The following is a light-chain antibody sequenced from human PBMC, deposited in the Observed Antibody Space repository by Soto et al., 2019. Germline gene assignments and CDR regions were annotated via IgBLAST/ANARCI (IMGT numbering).Light chain of an antibody. Sequence: QTVVTQPPSTSGTPGQRVTLSCSGSSSNIGSNAVNWYLQLPGTAPKLLIYSDNQRPSGVPDRFSGSKSGTSASLAISALQSEDEADYYCSSWDDSLNGVVFGGGTKLTVL. V-gene: IGLV1-44*01. CDR3: SSWDDSLNGVV. CDR2: SDN. J-gene: IGLJ2*01. CDR1: SSNIGSNA.